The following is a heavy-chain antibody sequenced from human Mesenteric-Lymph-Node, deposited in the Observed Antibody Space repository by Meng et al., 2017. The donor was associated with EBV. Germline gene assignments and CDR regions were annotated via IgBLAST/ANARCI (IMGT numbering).Heavy chain of an antibody. CDR2: IYYSGTT. V-gene: IGHV4-30-4*08. CDR3: AREIYCTSASCPFDY. D-gene: IGHD2-2*01. Sequence: QGQLQESGPGLVKPSETLSLTCTVSGVSVSGDSFYWSWIRQPPGKGLEWIGYIYYSGTTYYNPSLQSRVSMSMDSSRNQFSLKLSSVTAADTAVYYCAREIYCTSASCPFDYWGQGTLVTVSS. CDR1: GVSVSGDSFY. J-gene: IGHJ4*02.